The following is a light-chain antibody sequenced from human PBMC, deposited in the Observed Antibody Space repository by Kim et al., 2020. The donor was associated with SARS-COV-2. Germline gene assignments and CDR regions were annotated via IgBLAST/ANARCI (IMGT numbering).Light chain of an antibody. J-gene: IGLJ2*01. CDR2: GNT. V-gene: IGLV1-40*01. CDR1: SSNIGAYYD. Sequence: QRVTISCTGRSSNIGAYYDVHWYQHLPGRAPNLLIYGNTNRPSGVPDRFAASKSGTSASLAITGLQAEDEADYYCQSYDSILSGVVFGGGTQLTVL. CDR3: QSYDSILSGVV.